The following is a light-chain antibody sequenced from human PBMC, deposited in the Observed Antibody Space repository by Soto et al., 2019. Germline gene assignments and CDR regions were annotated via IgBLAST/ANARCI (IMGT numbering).Light chain of an antibody. CDR3: QHYSSSLWA. V-gene: IGKV3-20*01. CDR1: QSVSSTS. Sequence: EIVLTQSPGTLSLSPGERATHSCRASQSVSSTSLAWYQQKPGQAPRLLISGASSRATGIPDRFSGSGSGTDFTLIISRLEPEDFAVYFCQHYSSSLWAFGQGTKVEIK. CDR2: GAS. J-gene: IGKJ1*01.